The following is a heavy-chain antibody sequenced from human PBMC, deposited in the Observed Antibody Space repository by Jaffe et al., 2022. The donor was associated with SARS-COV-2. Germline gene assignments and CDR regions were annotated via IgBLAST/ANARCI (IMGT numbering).Heavy chain of an antibody. V-gene: IGHV4-39*01. CDR3: GRYYDSSGYYPGAFDI. CDR2: FYYSGST. J-gene: IGHJ3*02. D-gene: IGHD3-22*01. Sequence: QLQLQESGPGLVKPSETLSLTCTVSGGSVSSSNYFWVWIRQPPGKGLEWIGIFYYSGSTYYNPSLKSRVTISVDTSKNQFSLKLSSVTAADTAVYYCGRYYDSSGYYPGAFDIWGQGTMVTVSS. CDR1: GGSVSSSNYF.